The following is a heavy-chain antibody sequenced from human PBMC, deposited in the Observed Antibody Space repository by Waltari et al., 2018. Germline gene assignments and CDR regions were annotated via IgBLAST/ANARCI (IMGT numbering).Heavy chain of an antibody. V-gene: IGHV4-39*07. CDR2: IYYSGST. D-gene: IGHD6-19*01. J-gene: IGHJ5*02. CDR1: GGSISSSSYY. Sequence: QLQLQESGPGLVKPSETLSLTCTVSGGSISSSSYYWGWIRQPPGKGLEWVGSIYYSGSTSLNPSLQGPSHLSVDKFKNQFSLELRLVTGADPGVYFRARDKEGIAVGCTGLFEPRGQGNLGPV. CDR3: ARDKEGIAVGCTGLFEP.